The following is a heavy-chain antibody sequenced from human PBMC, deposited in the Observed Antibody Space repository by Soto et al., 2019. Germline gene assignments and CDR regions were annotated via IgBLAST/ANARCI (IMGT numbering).Heavy chain of an antibody. CDR3: ARRRNLQETNAPRFGMDV. J-gene: IGHJ6*02. Sequence: GESLKISCEGYGHTFTSYWISWVRQMPGKGLEWMGRIDPSDSDTTYNPSFQGHVTISADKSGRTAFLQWSSLKASDTAIYYCARRRNLQETNAPRFGMDVWGPGTAGTVSS. CDR2: IDPSDSDT. CDR1: GHTFTSYW. D-gene: IGHD1-1*01. V-gene: IGHV5-10-1*01.